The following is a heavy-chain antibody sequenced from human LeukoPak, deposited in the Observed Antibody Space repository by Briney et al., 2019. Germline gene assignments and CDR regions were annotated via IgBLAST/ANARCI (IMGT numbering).Heavy chain of an antibody. V-gene: IGHV3-30*18. D-gene: IGHD2-15*01. J-gene: IGHJ4*02. CDR3: AKDADSDDDY. CDR1: GFTFSSYG. Sequence: GGSLRLSCAASGFTFSSYGMHWVRQAPGKGLEWVAVISYDGSNKYYADSVKGRFTISRDNSKNTLYLQMNSLRAEDTAVYYCAKDADSDDDYWGQGTLVTVSS. CDR2: ISYDGSNK.